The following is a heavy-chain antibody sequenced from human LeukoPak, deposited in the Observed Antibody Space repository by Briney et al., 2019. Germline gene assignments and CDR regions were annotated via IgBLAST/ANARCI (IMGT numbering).Heavy chain of an antibody. CDR3: AKGPDIVVVPAAMGVFFDY. CDR2: IRDDGSNK. D-gene: IGHD2-2*01. CDR1: GFTFSSYG. V-gene: IGHV3-30*02. Sequence: GGSLRLSCAASGFTFSSYGMHWVRQAPGKGLEWVAFIRDDGSNKYYADSVKGRFTISRDNSKNTLYLQMNSLRAEDTAVYYCAKGPDIVVVPAAMGVFFDYWGQGTLVTVSS. J-gene: IGHJ4*02.